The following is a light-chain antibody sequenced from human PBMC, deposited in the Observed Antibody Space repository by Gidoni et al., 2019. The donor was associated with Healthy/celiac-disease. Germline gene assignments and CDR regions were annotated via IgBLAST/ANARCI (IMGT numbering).Light chain of an antibody. CDR2: GAS. CDR1: QSVSSN. Sequence: EIAMTKPPATLSVSPGERATLSCRASQSVSSNLAWYQQKPGQAPRLLIYGASTRATGIPARFSGSGSGTEFTLTISSLQSEDFAVYYCQQYNNWPPLTFGGGTKVEIK. CDR3: QQYNNWPPLT. J-gene: IGKJ4*01. V-gene: IGKV3-15*01.